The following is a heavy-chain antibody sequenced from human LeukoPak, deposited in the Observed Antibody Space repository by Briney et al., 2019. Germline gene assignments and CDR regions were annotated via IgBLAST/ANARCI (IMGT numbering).Heavy chain of an antibody. CDR3: ARVKGSGYRNSIDY. CDR2: INWNGGST. D-gene: IGHD3-3*01. Sequence: GGSLRLSCAAAGFTFDDYAMNWVRQAPGKGLEWVSGINWNGGSTYYRDSVKGRFTISRDNAKNSLYLQMNSLRAEDTALYYCARVKGSGYRNSIDYWGQGTLVTVSS. J-gene: IGHJ4*02. CDR1: GFTFDDYA. V-gene: IGHV3-20*04.